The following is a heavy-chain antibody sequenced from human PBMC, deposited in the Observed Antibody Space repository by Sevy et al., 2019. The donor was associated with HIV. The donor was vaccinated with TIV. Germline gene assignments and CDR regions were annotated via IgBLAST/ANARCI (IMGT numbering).Heavy chain of an antibody. CDR2: SYFTGNT. Sequence: SETLSLTCSVSGGSISSYFWTWVRLSPGKGLEWIGISYFTGNTDYSPSLKSRVTLSLDTSKSQFSLTLKSVTAADTAIYFSARDSTTRPRVLDYWGQGTLVTVSS. CDR1: GGSISSYF. V-gene: IGHV4-59*01. D-gene: IGHD1-1*01. CDR3: ARDSTTRPRVLDY. J-gene: IGHJ4*02.